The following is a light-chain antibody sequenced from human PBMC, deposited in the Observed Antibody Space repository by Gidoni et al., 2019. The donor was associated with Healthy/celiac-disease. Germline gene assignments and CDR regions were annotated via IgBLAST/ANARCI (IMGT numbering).Light chain of an antibody. CDR3: SSYAGSNRV. Sequence: QSALTKPPSASGSPGQSVTISCTGTSSDVGGYNYVSWYQQHPGKAPKLMIYEVSKRPSGVPDRFSCSTSGNTASLTVSGLQAEDEADYYCSSYAGSNRVFGGGTKLTVL. CDR1: SSDVGGYNY. V-gene: IGLV2-8*01. CDR2: EVS. J-gene: IGLJ3*02.